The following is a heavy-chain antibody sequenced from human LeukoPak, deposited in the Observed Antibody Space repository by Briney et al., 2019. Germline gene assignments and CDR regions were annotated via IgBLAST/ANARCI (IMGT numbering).Heavy chain of an antibody. D-gene: IGHD7-27*01. Sequence: PGGSLRLSCAASGFTFSNFGMHWVRQAPGKGLEWVAIISYDGPNKYYADSVKGRFTISRDNSKNTLYLQMNSPRAEDTAAYYCAKDGNWARFENWGQGTLVTVSS. J-gene: IGHJ4*02. V-gene: IGHV3-30*18. CDR2: ISYDGPNK. CDR1: GFTFSNFG. CDR3: AKDGNWARFEN.